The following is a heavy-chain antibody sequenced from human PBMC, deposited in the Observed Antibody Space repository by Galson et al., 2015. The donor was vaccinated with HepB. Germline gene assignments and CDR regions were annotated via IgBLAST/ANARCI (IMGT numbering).Heavy chain of an antibody. CDR2: ISSNGYNT. J-gene: IGHJ4*02. D-gene: IGHD3-22*01. V-gene: IGHV3-64D*06. Sequence: SLRLSCAASGFTFSNFALHWVRQAPGKGLEYVSAISSNGYNTYYADSVKGRFTISRDKSKNTVYLRMSSLRAEDTAVYYCVRDEDGDYKDSGGYSDYWGQGTLVIVSS. CDR3: VRDEDGDYKDSGGYSDY. CDR1: GFTFSNFA.